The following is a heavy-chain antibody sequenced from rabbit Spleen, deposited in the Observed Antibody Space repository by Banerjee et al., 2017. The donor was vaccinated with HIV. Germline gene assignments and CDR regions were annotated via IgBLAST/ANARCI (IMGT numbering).Heavy chain of an antibody. Sequence: QEQLVESGGGLVQPGGSLKLSCKASGFDFSSYGVSWVRQAPGKGLEWIGYIDPIFGSTYYANWVNGRFTISRHNAQNTLYLQLNSLTAADTATYFCARDTSSSFSSYGMDLWGPGTLVTVS. D-gene: IGHD1-1*01. CDR3: ARDTSSSFSSYGMDL. CDR1: GFDFSSYG. CDR2: IDPIFGST. J-gene: IGHJ6*01. V-gene: IGHV1S47*01.